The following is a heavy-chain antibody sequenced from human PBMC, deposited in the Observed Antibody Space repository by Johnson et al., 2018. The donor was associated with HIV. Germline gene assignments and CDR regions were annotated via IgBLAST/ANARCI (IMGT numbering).Heavy chain of an antibody. CDR2: ISYDGSNK. D-gene: IGHD3-3*01. V-gene: IGHV3-30*14. Sequence: QVQLVESGGGVVQPGRSLRLSCAASGFTFSSYAMHWVRQAPGKGLEWVAVISYDGSNKYYADSVKGRFTISRDNSKNTLYLQMNSLRAEDTAVYYCARLVTIFGVVKGAFDIWGQGTMVTVSS. CDR1: GFTFSSYA. CDR3: ARLVTIFGVVKGAFDI. J-gene: IGHJ3*02.